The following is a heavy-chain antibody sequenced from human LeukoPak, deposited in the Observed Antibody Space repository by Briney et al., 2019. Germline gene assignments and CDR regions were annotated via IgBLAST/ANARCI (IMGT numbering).Heavy chain of an antibody. V-gene: IGHV1-2*06. CDR2: INPNSGGA. Sequence: GASVKVSCKASGYTFTGYYIHWVRQAPGQGLEWMGRINPNSGGADYAQKFQGRVSMTRDTSISTAYMELSSLRSEDTAVYYCARDHTAMVSGYYYYYGMDVWGQGTTVTVSS. CDR3: ARDHTAMVSGYYYYYGMDV. J-gene: IGHJ6*02. CDR1: GYTFTGYY. D-gene: IGHD5-18*01.